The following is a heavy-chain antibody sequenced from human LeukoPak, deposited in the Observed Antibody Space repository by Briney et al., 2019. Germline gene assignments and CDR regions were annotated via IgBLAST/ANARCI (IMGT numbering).Heavy chain of an antibody. Sequence: GGSLRLSCAASGFTFSDYYMTWIRQAPGKGLEWVSYISSSGSPVYYADSVKGRFTISRDNAKNSLYLQMNSLRAEDTAVYYCARGGGCHRTNCYWADYWGQGTLVTVSS. CDR3: ARGGGCHRTNCYWADY. J-gene: IGHJ4*02. CDR2: ISSSGSPV. V-gene: IGHV3-11*04. CDR1: GFTFSDYY. D-gene: IGHD2-2*01.